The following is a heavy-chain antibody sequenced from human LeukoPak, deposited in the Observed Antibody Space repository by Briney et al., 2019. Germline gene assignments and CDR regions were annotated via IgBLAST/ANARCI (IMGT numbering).Heavy chain of an antibody. D-gene: IGHD3-3*01. CDR3: ARHGVMDYDFWSGYYYYFDY. CDR1: GGSISSGSYY. CDR2: IYHSGST. Sequence: SQTLSLNCTVSGGSISSGSYYWSWIRQPPGKGLEWIGSIYHSGSTYYNPSLKSRVTISVDTSKNQFSLKLSSVTAADTAVYYCARHGVMDYDFWSGYYYYFDYWGQGTLVTVSS. V-gene: IGHV4-39*01. J-gene: IGHJ4*02.